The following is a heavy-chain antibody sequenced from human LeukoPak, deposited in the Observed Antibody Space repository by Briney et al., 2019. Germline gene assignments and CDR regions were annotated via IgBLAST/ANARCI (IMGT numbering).Heavy chain of an antibody. CDR1: GGSFSGYY. V-gene: IGHV4-34*01. CDR2: INHSGST. Sequence: SETLPLTCAVYGGSFSGYYWSWIRQPPGKGLEWIGEINHSGSTNYNPSLKSRVTISVDTSKNQFSLKLSSVTAADTAVYYCARGFGELLYLYWGQGTLVTVSS. J-gene: IGHJ4*02. D-gene: IGHD3-10*01. CDR3: ARGFGELLYLY.